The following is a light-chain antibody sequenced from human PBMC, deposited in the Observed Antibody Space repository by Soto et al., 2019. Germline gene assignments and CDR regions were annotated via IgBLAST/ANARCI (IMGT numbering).Light chain of an antibody. CDR2: DVR. CDR3: SSYTTSSTLYV. Sequence: QSALTQSASVSGSPGQSITISCTGTSSDVGSYNLVSWYQQHPGKAPKLMIYDVRNRPSGISNRFSGSKSGNTASLTISGLQAEDEADYYCSSYTTSSTLYVFGTGTKVTVL. CDR1: SSDVGSYNL. J-gene: IGLJ1*01. V-gene: IGLV2-14*02.